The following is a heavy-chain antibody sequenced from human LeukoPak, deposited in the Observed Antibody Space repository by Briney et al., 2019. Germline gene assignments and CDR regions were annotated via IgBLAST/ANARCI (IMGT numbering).Heavy chain of an antibody. CDR1: GFTFSSHW. CDR2: IKQDGSEK. CDR3: ARERGDCSSTSCYPYFDY. Sequence: GGSLRLSCAASGFTFSSHWMSWVRQAPGKGLEWVANIKQDGSEKYYVDSVKGRFTISRDNAKNSLYLQMNSLRAEDTAVYYCARERGDCSSTSCYPYFDYWGQGTLVTVSS. V-gene: IGHV3-7*01. D-gene: IGHD2-2*01. J-gene: IGHJ4*02.